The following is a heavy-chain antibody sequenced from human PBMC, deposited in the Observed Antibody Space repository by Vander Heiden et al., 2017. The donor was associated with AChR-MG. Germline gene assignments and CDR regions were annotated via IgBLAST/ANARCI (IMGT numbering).Heavy chain of an antibody. Sequence: EVQLVESGGGLVQPGGSLKLSCAASGFTFSGSAMHWFRQASGKWLEWVGRIRSKANSYATAYAASVKGRFTISRDDSKNTAYLQMNSLKTEDTAVYYCADSGYASYWGQGTLVTVSS. CDR2: IRSKANSYAT. D-gene: IGHD5-12*01. CDR3: ADSGYASY. CDR1: GFTFSGSA. J-gene: IGHJ4*02. V-gene: IGHV3-73*01.